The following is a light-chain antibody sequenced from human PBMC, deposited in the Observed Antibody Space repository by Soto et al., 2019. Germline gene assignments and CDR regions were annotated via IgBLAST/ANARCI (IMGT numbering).Light chain of an antibody. CDR3: CSYAGSSPHVV. V-gene: IGLV2-23*01. J-gene: IGLJ2*01. CDR2: EGS. CDR1: SSDVGSYNL. Sequence: QSALTQPASVSGSPGQSITISCTGTSSDVGSYNLVSWYQQHPGKAPKLMIYEGSKRPSGVSNRFSGSKSGNTASLTISGLQAEDEADYYFCSYAGSSPHVVFGGGTKLTVL.